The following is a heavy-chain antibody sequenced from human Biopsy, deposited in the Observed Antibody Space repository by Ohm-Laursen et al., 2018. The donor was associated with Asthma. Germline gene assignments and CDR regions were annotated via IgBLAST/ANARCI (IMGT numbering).Heavy chain of an antibody. J-gene: IGHJ4*02. CDR3: ARNLPGYTYGPFED. Sequence: SLRLSCTASGFAVSRDHMFWVRQAPGKGLEWVSVIYSGGTSHTADSVRGRFTISRDFSKNTLHLQMHSLRVADTAVYFCARNLPGYTYGPFEDWGQGNFGHRLL. CDR1: GFAVSRDH. V-gene: IGHV3-53*01. CDR2: IYSGGTS. D-gene: IGHD5-18*01.